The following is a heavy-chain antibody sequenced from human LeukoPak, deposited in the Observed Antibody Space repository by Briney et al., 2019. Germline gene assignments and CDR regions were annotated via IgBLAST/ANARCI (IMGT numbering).Heavy chain of an antibody. Sequence: ASVKVSCKVSGYTLTELSMHWVRQAPGKGLDGMGGFIPEDGETIYAQKFQGRVTMTEDTSTDTAYMELSSLRSEDTAVYYCATPSYCGGDCYSRYFDYWGQGTLVTVSS. J-gene: IGHJ4*02. CDR2: FIPEDGET. CDR3: ATPSYCGGDCYSRYFDY. V-gene: IGHV1-24*01. CDR1: GYTLTELS. D-gene: IGHD2-21*02.